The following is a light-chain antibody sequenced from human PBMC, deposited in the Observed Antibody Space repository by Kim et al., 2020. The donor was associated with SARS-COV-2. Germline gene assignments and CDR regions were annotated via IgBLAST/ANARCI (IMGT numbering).Light chain of an antibody. CDR2: GAS. V-gene: IGKV1-8*01. J-gene: IGKJ1*01. CDR3: QQYYSFPLT. CDR1: QGLNSD. Sequence: TTGDTVTITCRASQGLNSDLAWYQQRPWKAPKLLIYGASILQSGVPSRFSGSGSGTDFTLTSGGLRSEDFATYYCQQYYSFPLTCGQGTKVDIK.